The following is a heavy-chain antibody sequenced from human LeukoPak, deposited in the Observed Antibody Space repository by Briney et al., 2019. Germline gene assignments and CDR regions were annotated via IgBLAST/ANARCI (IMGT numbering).Heavy chain of an antibody. J-gene: IGHJ4*02. V-gene: IGHV3-30-3*01. CDR3: ASQTLGATLDY. CDR2: ISYDGSNK. CDR1: GFTFSSYA. Sequence: PGGSLRLSCAASGFTFSSYAMHWVRQAPGKGLEWVAAISYDGSNKYYADSVKGRFTISRDNSKNTLYLQMNSLRAEDTAVYYCASQTLGATLDYWGQGTLVTVSS. D-gene: IGHD1-26*01.